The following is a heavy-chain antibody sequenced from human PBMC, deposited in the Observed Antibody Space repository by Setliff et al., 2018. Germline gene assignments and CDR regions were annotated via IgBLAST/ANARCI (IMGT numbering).Heavy chain of an antibody. D-gene: IGHD3-10*01. V-gene: IGHV4-4*08. CDR1: GGSISSDY. Sequence: PSETLSLTCNVSGGSISSDYWSWIRQPPGKALEWIGYFYHSASTNYNPSLKGRVTVSADTSKKQLYLSLTSVFVADTAMYYCARSHYYASGNSHYYYMDVWGKGTAVTVSS. CDR2: FYHSAST. CDR3: ARSHYYASGNSHYYYMDV. J-gene: IGHJ6*03.